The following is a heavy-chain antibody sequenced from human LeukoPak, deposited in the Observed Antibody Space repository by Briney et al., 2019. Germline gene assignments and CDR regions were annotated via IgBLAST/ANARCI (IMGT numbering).Heavy chain of an antibody. CDR2: MNRDGSDT. CDR3: APIGGSLASFDY. Sequence: GGSLRLSCAASGFTFSSSWMYWVRQVPGKGLVWVSRMNRDGSDTGYADSVKGRFTISRDNAKNTLYLQMNSLRGEDTAVYYCAPIGGSLASFDYWGQGTLVTVSS. D-gene: IGHD3-10*01. J-gene: IGHJ4*02. CDR1: GFTFSSSW. V-gene: IGHV3-74*01.